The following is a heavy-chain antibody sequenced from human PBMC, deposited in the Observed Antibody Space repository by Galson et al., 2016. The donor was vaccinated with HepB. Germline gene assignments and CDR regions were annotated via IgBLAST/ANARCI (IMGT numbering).Heavy chain of an antibody. CDR1: GYTFTTYY. J-gene: IGHJ3*02. CDR3: ARGGGGNGDAFDI. V-gene: IGHV1-46*01. CDR2: ITPRDGST. D-gene: IGHD3-10*01. Sequence: SVKVSCKASGYTFTTYYTHWVRQAPGQGLEWMGIITPRDGSTSYAQKFQGRVTMTRDTSTTTFYMDLSSLRSDDTAVYYCARGGGGNGDAFDIWGQGTMVTVSS.